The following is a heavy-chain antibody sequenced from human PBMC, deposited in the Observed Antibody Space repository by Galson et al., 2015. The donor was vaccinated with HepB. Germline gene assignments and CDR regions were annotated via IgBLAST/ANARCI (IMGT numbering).Heavy chain of an antibody. CDR2: IWYSGTNK. V-gene: IGHV3-33*01. CDR1: GFPFSTFG. D-gene: IGHD4/OR15-4a*01. CDR3: ARVGGDYGTFEYFLDH. Sequence: SLRLSCAASGFPFSTFGMHWVRQAPGRGLEWVAVIWYSGTNKYYADSVKGRFTISRDNSKNTLYLQMNSLRAEDTAVYYCARVGGDYGTFEYFLDHWCQGTLVTVSS. J-gene: IGHJ4*02.